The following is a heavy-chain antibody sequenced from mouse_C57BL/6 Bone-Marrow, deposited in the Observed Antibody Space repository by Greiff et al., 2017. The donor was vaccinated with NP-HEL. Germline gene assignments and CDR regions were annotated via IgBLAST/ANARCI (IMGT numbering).Heavy chain of an antibody. CDR2: IYPGSGNT. CDR3: ARWGYGSIDY. Sequence: VQVVESGAELVRPGASVKLSCKASGYTFTDYYINWVKQRPGQGLEWIARIYPGSGNTYYNEKFKGKATLTAEKSSSTAYMQLSSLTSEDSAVYFCARWGYGSIDYWGQGTTLTVSS. J-gene: IGHJ2*01. V-gene: IGHV1-76*01. CDR1: GYTFTDYY. D-gene: IGHD1-1*01.